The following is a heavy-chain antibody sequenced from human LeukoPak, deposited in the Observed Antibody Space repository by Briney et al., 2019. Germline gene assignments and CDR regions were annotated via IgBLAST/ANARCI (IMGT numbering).Heavy chain of an antibody. V-gene: IGHV4-39*01. CDR3: ARDSSGWSNFDF. J-gene: IGHJ4*02. CDR1: SGSISSSTHY. Sequence: SETLSLTCTVSSGSISSSTHYWGWIRQPPGKGLEWIGSFYYSGSTYYNPSLKSRVTISVDTSKNQFSLTLSSVTATDTAVYYCARDSSGWSNFDFWGQGTLVTVSS. CDR2: FYYSGST. D-gene: IGHD6-19*01.